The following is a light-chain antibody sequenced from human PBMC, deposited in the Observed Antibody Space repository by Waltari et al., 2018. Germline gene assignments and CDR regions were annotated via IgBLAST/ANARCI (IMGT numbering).Light chain of an antibody. Sequence: QSALTPPASLSGSPGPSITISCPGSIPPLGGYFFVSWYQQHPGTAPKLIIYGVSNRPSGVSDRFSGSKSDNTASLTISGLQTEDEADYYCSSYSSTTTRVIFGGGTRLTVL. V-gene: IGLV2-14*03. CDR3: SSYSSTTTRVI. CDR1: IPPLGGYFF. CDR2: GVS. J-gene: IGLJ2*01.